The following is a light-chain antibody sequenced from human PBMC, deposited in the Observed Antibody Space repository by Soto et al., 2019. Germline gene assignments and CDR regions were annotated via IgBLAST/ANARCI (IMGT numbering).Light chain of an antibody. CDR2: DVS. J-gene: IGLJ1*01. V-gene: IGLV2-11*01. CDR3: CSYAGSYTYV. CDR1: SSDVGGYNY. Sequence: TQPRSLSGSPRQSLTISSTGTSSDVGGYNYVSWYQQHPGKAPKLLIYDVSKRPSGVPARFSGSKSGHTASLTISGLQAEDEADYYRCSYAGSYTYVFGTGTTVTAL.